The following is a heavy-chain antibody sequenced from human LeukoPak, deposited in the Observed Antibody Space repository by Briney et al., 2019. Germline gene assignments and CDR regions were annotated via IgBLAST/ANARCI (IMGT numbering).Heavy chain of an antibody. CDR2: IIPIFAIT. Sequence: SVKVSCKGSGCTFSRYTKNWVREAPGQGLEWMGRIIPIFAITDFAQKFRGRVTITADKSTSTAYMELTSLRPEDTPVYSCARWASACPSGRLPLFSDFWGQGALVTVSS. D-gene: IGHD3-16*01. J-gene: IGHJ4*02. CDR3: ARWASACPSGRLPLFSDF. V-gene: IGHV1-69*02. CDR1: GCTFSRYT.